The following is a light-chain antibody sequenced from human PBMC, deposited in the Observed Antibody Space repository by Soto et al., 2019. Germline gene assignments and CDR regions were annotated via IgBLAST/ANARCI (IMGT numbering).Light chain of an antibody. CDR3: QSYENSRTGFYV. CDR1: SSDIGAGFD. Sequence: QLVLTQPPSVSGAPGQRVTISCTGSSSDIGAGFDVHWSQHLPGTAPKLLIYGNTNRPSGVPGRFSGSKSGTSASLVITGLQAEDEADYYCQSYENSRTGFYVFGTGTKLTVL. CDR2: GNT. J-gene: IGLJ1*01. V-gene: IGLV1-40*01.